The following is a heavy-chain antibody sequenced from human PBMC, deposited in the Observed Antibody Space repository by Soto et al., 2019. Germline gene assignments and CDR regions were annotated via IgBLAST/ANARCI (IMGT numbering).Heavy chain of an antibody. V-gene: IGHV4-31*03. Sequence: QVQLQESGPGLVKPSQTLSLTCTVSGGSISSGGYYWSWIRQHPGKGLEWIGYIYYSGSTYYNPSHKRRVTISVDTSKNQFSLKLSSVTAADTAVYYCARDERYYYYYMDVWGKGTTVTVSS. CDR2: IYYSGST. CDR3: ARDERYYYYYMDV. J-gene: IGHJ6*03. CDR1: GGSISSGGYY.